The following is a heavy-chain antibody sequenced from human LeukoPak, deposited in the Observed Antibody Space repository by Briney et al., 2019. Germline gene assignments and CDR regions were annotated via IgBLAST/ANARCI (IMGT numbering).Heavy chain of an antibody. CDR3: TTSGSY. J-gene: IGHJ4*02. Sequence: GGSLRLSCAASGFTFSNAWMNWVRQAPGKGLEWVGRIKSETDGGTIDYAAPAKGRFTISREDSQNTMYLQMNSLKTEDTAVYFCTTSGSYWGQGALVTVSS. CDR2: IKSETDGGTI. CDR1: GFTFSNAW. V-gene: IGHV3-15*07.